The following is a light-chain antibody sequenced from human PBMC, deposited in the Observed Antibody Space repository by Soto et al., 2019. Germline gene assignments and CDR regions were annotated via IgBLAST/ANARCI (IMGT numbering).Light chain of an antibody. Sequence: DIQMTQSPSSLSASVGDRVTITCRASQGIGSFLAWYQHKPGQAPKSLIKTASFVQSGVPSRFGGSGSETEFNLTISSLQPEDFATYYCQQYSSYPRTFGQGTRLEIK. CDR3: QQYSSYPRT. J-gene: IGKJ5*01. CDR1: QGIGSF. CDR2: TAS. V-gene: IGKV1D-16*01.